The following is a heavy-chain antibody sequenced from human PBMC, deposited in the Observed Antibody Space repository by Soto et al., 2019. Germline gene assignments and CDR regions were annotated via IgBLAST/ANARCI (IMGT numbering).Heavy chain of an antibody. D-gene: IGHD1-1*01. Sequence: PSETLSLTCTVTGGSMTTGDQYWTWIRHRPGEGLEWFGYINHRGSLYYNPSLESRVSMSVDTSKNQLSLNLSSVTAADTAVYYCARELPQRQGRNMDVWGQGTTVTVSS. CDR3: ARELPQRQGRNMDV. CDR1: GGSMTTGDQY. CDR2: INHRGSL. J-gene: IGHJ6*02. V-gene: IGHV4-31*03.